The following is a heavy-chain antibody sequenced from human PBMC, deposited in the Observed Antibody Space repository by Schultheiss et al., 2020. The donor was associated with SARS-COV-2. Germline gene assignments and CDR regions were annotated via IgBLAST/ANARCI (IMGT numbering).Heavy chain of an antibody. CDR3: ARGGQWLARFLDY. J-gene: IGHJ4*02. D-gene: IGHD6-19*01. Sequence: GGSLRLSCAASGFTFSDYYMSWIRQAPGKGLEWVAVIWYDGSNKYYVDSVKGRFTISRDNSKNTLYLQMNSLRAEDTSVYYCARGGQWLARFLDYWGQGTLVTVSS. V-gene: IGHV3-33*08. CDR2: IWYDGSNK. CDR1: GFTFSDYY.